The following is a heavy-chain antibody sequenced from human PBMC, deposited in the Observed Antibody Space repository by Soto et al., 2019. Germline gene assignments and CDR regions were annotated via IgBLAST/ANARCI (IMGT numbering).Heavy chain of an antibody. V-gene: IGHV3-15*01. CDR1: GFTFSVAW. CDR2: IKSKTDGGTT. D-gene: IGHD2-21*01. J-gene: IGHJ4*02. Sequence: GGSLRLSCTASGFTFSVAWMSWVRQAPGKGLEWVGRIKSKTDGGTTDYAAPVKGRFTISRDDSENTLYLQMNSLKTEDTAVYYCITFYVAIVDWGQGTLVTVSS. CDR3: ITFYVAIVD.